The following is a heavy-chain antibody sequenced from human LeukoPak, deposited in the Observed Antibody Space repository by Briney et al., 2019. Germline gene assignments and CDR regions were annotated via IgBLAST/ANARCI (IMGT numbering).Heavy chain of an antibody. D-gene: IGHD3-22*01. CDR1: GYTFTSYY. CDR2: INPSGGST. Sequence: AASVTVSFTASGYTFTSYYMHWVRQAPGQGLEWMGIINPSGGSTSYAQKFQGRVTMTRDTSTSTVYMELSSLRSEDTAVYYCARESSGYLTWYFDYWGQGTLVTVSS. CDR3: ARESSGYLTWYFDY. J-gene: IGHJ4*02. V-gene: IGHV1-46*01.